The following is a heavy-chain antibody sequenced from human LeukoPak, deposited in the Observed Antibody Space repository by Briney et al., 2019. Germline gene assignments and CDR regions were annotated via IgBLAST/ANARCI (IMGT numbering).Heavy chain of an antibody. J-gene: IGHJ4*02. CDR3: AKAATFYYGSDL. CDR2: ISGSDGNT. D-gene: IGHD3-10*01. CDR1: GFNFNDYA. Sequence: PGRSLTLSCAASGFNFNDYAMTWVRQAPGKGLEWVSGISGSDGNTYYADSVKGRFTISRDDSKNTLYLQMNRLRAEDTALYYCAKAATFYYGSDLWGQGILVAASS. V-gene: IGHV3-23*01.